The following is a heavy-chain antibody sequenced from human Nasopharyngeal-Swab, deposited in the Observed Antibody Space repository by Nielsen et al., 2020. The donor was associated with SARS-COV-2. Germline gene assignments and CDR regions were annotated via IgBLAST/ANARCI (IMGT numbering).Heavy chain of an antibody. CDR2: ISSSSSDI. V-gene: IGHV3-21*01. D-gene: IGHD2-15*01. J-gene: IGHJ6*02. CDR1: GFRDYS. CDR3: ARDLHCSGGSCYSYGMDV. Sequence: GESLKISCVDSGFRDYSMNWVRQAPGKGLEWVSSISSSSSDIYYADSVKGRFTISRDNAKNSPYLQMNSLRAEDTAVYYCARDLHCSGGSCYSYGMDVWGQGTTVTVSS.